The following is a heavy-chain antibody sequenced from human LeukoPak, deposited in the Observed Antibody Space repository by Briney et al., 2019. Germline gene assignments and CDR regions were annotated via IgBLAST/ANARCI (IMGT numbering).Heavy chain of an antibody. D-gene: IGHD2-2*01. CDR2: INHSGST. J-gene: IGHJ6*03. V-gene: IGHV4-34*01. Sequence: SETLSLTCAVYGGSFSGYYWSWIRQPPGKGLEWIGEINHSGSTNYNPSLKSRVTISVGTSKNQFSLKLSSVTAADTAVYYCARLSRIVVVPAAMRSVDYYYMDVWGKGTTVTVSS. CDR1: GGSFSGYY. CDR3: ARLSRIVVVPAAMRSVDYYYMDV.